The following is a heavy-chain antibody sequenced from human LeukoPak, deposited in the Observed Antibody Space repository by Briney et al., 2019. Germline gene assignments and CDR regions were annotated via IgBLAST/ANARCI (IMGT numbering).Heavy chain of an antibody. Sequence: SVKVSCKASGGTFSSYAISWVRQAPGQGLEWMGRIIPILGIANYAQKFQGRVTITADKSTSTAYMELSSLRSEDTAVYYCARESACSGGSCPLLSWFYPWGQGTLVTVSS. CDR3: ARESACSGGSCPLLSWFYP. J-gene: IGHJ5*02. CDR2: IIPILGIA. CDR1: GGTFSSYA. V-gene: IGHV1-69*04. D-gene: IGHD2-15*01.